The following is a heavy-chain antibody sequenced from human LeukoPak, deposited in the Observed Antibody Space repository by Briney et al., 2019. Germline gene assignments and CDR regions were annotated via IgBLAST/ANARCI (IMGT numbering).Heavy chain of an antibody. J-gene: IGHJ6*02. CDR1: GFTFSSYA. Sequence: PGGSLRLSCAASGFTFSSYAMHWVRQAPGKGLEWVAVISYDGSNKYYADSVKGRFTISRDNSKNTLYLQMNSLRAEDTAVYYCAREAAGTGDYYYYYGMDVWGQGTTVTVSS. CDR3: AREAAGTGDYYYYYGMDV. CDR2: ISYDGSNK. V-gene: IGHV3-30-3*01. D-gene: IGHD6-13*01.